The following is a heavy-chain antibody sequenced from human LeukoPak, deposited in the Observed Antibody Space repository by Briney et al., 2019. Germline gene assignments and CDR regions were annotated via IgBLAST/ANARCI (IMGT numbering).Heavy chain of an antibody. CDR3: ARETQDYDAFDI. J-gene: IGHJ3*02. Sequence: GGALRHSCADCGFTFSTYEKKGGRQAPGKGREGVSYISTGGSTIYYADSVKGRFTVSRDNAKNSLYLQMNSLRAEDTAVYYCARETQDYDAFDIWGQGTMVTVSS. D-gene: IGHD2-15*01. CDR2: ISTGGSTI. V-gene: IGHV3-48*03. CDR1: GFTFSTYE.